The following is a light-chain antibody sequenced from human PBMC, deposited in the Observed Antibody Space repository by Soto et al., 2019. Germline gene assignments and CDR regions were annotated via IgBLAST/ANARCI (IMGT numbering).Light chain of an antibody. CDR3: LQYDNLPPLT. V-gene: IGKV1-33*01. CDR2: DAS. Sequence: DLQMTQSPSSLSASVGDRVTITCQASQDISNYLNWYQQKPGKAPKLLIYDASNLETGVPSRFSGSGSGADFTFTISSLQPEDVATYYCLQYDNLPPLTFGGGTKVEIK. J-gene: IGKJ4*01. CDR1: QDISNY.